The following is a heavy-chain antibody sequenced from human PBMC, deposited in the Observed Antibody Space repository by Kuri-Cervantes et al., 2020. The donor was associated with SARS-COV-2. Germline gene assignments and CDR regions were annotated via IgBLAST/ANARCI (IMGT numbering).Heavy chain of an antibody. CDR2: MRSTNSYI. CDR3: AGTKRGKTYFDY. D-gene: IGHD3-10*01. J-gene: IGHJ4*02. V-gene: IGHV3-21*01. Sequence: LEWVSLMRSTNSYIKYAASVKGRLTISSDNARRSLCLQMNGLRAEDTAVYYCAGTKRGKTYFDYWGQGTLVTVSS.